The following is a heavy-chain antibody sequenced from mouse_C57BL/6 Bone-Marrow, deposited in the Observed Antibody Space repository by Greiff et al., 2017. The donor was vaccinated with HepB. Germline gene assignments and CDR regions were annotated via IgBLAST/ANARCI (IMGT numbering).Heavy chain of an antibody. CDR1: GFTFTDYY. J-gene: IGHJ2*01. D-gene: IGHD1-1*01. Sequence: EVQVVESGGGLVQPGGSLSLSCAASGFTFTDYYMSWVRQPPGKALEWLGFIRNKANGYTTEYSASVKGRFTISRDNSQSILYLQMNALRAEDSATYYCARYSSHYGSDYWGQGTTLTVSS. CDR2: IRNKANGYTT. V-gene: IGHV7-3*01. CDR3: ARYSSHYGSDY.